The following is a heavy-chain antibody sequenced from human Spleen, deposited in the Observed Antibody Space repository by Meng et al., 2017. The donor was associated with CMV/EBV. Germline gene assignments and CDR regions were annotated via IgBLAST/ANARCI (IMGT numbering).Heavy chain of an antibody. CDR1: GGSITSGDYY. Sequence: QVQLQESGPGLVKPSQTLSPTCTVVGGSITSGDYYWSWIRQPPGKGLEWIGYIYYSGSTYYNPSLKSRVTISVDTSKNQFSLKLSSVTAADTAVYYCARGVGDCSSTSCYPAYFDYWGQGTMVTVSS. J-gene: IGHJ4*02. D-gene: IGHD2-2*01. CDR3: ARGVGDCSSTSCYPAYFDY. V-gene: IGHV4-30-4*08. CDR2: IYYSGST.